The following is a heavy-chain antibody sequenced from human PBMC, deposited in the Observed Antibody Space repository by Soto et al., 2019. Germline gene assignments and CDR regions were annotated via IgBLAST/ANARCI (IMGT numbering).Heavy chain of an antibody. CDR1: GGTFSSYA. D-gene: IGHD2-15*01. CDR2: IIPIFGTA. V-gene: IGHV1-69*13. Sequence: ASVKVSCKASGGTFSSYAISWVRQAPGQGLEWMGGIIPIFGTANYAQKFQGRVTITADESTSTAYMELSSLRSEDTAVYYCARNGGCSGGSCYSTSYYYYYGMDVWGQGTMVTVS. CDR3: ARNGGCSGGSCYSTSYYYYYGMDV. J-gene: IGHJ6*02.